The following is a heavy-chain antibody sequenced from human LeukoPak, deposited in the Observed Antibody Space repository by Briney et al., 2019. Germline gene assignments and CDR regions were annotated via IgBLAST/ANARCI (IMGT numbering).Heavy chain of an antibody. J-gene: IGHJ5*02. CDR3: ARGILAAGTGWFDP. CDR1: GFNFSNYW. D-gene: IGHD6-13*01. CDR2: IKHDGSEK. Sequence: GGSLRLSCAVSGFNFSNYWMSWVRQAPGKGLEWVANIKHDGSEKYSVDSVKGRFTISRDNSKNTLYLQMNSLRAEDTAVYYCARGILAAGTGWFDPWGQGTLVTVSS. V-gene: IGHV3-7*03.